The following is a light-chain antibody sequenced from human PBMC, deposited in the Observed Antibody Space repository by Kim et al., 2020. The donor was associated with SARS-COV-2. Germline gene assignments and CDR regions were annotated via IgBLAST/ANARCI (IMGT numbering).Light chain of an antibody. CDR3: QTWDSITVV. V-gene: IGLV3-1*01. CDR1: KLGDKY. CDR2: QDT. Sequence: SSELTQPPSVSVSPGQTASITCSGDKLGDKYACWYQQKPGQSPVLVIYQDTKRPSGIPERFSGSNSGNTATLTISGTQATDEADYYCQTWDSITVVFGGGTQLTVL. J-gene: IGLJ2*01.